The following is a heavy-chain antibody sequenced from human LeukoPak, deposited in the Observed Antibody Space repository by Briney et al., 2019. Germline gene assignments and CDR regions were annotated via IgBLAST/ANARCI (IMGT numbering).Heavy chain of an antibody. CDR3: ARQGPGGDHRLVEFDY. V-gene: IGHV5-51*01. D-gene: IGHD2-15*01. CDR1: GYRFINYW. J-gene: IGHJ4*02. Sequence: GESLKISCKGSGYRFINYWIGWLRQMPGKGLEWMGIIYPGDSDTRYSPSFQGQVTISADKPISTAYLQWSSLKASDSAMYYCARQGPGGDHRLVEFDYWGQGTLVTVSS. CDR2: IYPGDSDT.